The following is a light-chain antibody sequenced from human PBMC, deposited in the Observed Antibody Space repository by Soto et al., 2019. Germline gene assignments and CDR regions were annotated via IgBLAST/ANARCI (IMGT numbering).Light chain of an antibody. CDR2: VSS. V-gene: IGKV3-15*01. CDR1: QSVNSN. CDR3: QQYNVWPRT. J-gene: IGKJ4*01. Sequence: EIVMTQSPVTLSVSPGDRATLSCRASQSVNSNLAWYQQKPGQTPKLRIYVSSTRATGIPARFSRSGSGTEFTITLRSLLSEDFAVYYCQQYNVWPRTFGGGTKVEF.